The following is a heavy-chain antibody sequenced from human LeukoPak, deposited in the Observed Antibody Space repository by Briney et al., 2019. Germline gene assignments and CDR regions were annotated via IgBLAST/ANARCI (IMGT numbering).Heavy chain of an antibody. V-gene: IGHV3-33*01. J-gene: IGHJ3*02. CDR1: GFTFSAYG. D-gene: IGHD1-14*01. CDR3: ARAEGFDM. Sequence: GGSRSLSCAASGFTFSAYGMRGVRQAPGKGLEWVAVIWYDGSSQYYADSVKGRFTISRDNSKNTVDLQMNSLRAEDTAVYYCARAEGFDMWGQGTMVTVSS. CDR2: IWYDGSSQ.